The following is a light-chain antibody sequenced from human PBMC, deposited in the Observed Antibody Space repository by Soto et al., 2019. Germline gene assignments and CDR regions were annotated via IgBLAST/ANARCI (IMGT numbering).Light chain of an antibody. Sequence: VMTQSPVTLSVSPGERATLSCRASQSVDISLAWYQQKPGQTPRLLNYGASTRATGIPARFSGSGSGTEFTLTISSLQSEDFAVYYCQQYHKWPPYTFGQGTK. CDR3: QQYHKWPPYT. V-gene: IGKV3-15*01. CDR2: GAS. CDR1: QSVDIS. J-gene: IGKJ2*01.